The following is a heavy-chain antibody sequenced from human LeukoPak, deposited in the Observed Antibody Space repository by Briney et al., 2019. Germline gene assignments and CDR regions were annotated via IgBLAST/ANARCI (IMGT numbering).Heavy chain of an antibody. CDR2: IRSKANSYAT. J-gene: IGHJ6*02. CDR3: TTRGCSGYDLYYYYGMDV. Sequence: SGGSLRLSCAASGFTFSGSAMHWVRQASGKGLEGVGRIRSKANSYATAYAASVKGRFTISRDDSKNTAYLQMNSLKTEDTAVYYCTTRGCSGYDLYYYYGMDVWGQGTTVTVSS. D-gene: IGHD5-12*01. CDR1: GFTFSGSA. V-gene: IGHV3-73*01.